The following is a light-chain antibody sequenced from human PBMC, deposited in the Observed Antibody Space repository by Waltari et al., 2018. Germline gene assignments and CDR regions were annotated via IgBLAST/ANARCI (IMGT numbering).Light chain of an antibody. CDR3: QQYNDWPQT. Sequence: IVMTQSPVTLSVSPGERVTLSCRASQSVSGNLAWYQQKPGQAPRLLMYGASTRAAGVPTRFSGSGSGTEFTVTISSLQSEDFAVYYCQQYNDWPQTFGQGTKLETK. J-gene: IGKJ2*01. CDR1: QSVSGN. V-gene: IGKV3-15*01. CDR2: GAS.